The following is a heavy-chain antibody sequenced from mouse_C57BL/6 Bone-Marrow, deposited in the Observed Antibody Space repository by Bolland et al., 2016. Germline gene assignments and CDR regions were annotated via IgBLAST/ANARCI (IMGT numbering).Heavy chain of an antibody. Sequence: THYNQKFKDKATLTVDKSSSTAYMQLSSLTSEDSAVYYCARGGITTSFDYWGQGT. J-gene: IGHJ2*01. CDR3: ARGGITTSFDY. D-gene: IGHD2-4*01. CDR2: T. V-gene: IGHV1-52*01.